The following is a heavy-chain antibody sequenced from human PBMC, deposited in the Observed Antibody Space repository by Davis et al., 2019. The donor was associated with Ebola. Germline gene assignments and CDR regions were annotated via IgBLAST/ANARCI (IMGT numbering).Heavy chain of an antibody. D-gene: IGHD5-18*01. V-gene: IGHV6-1*01. CDR1: GDSVSTAG. CDR2: TYYKSKWYN. Sequence: HSQTLSLTCAISGDSVSTAGWNWIRQSPSRGLEWLGRTYYKSKWYNDYAASVKIRITINPDTSKNQFTLQLNSVTPEDTALYYCARGWLRGGMDVWGEGTTVTV. J-gene: IGHJ6*02. CDR3: ARGWLRGGMDV.